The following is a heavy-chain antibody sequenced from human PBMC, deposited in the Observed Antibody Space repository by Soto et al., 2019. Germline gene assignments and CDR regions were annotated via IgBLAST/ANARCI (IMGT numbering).Heavy chain of an antibody. CDR2: IYKDFT. J-gene: IGHJ3*02. CDR3: AREPRYCSGGSCSIMGDAFDI. CDR1: GFTVTDIY. D-gene: IGHD2-15*01. V-gene: IGHV3-66*01. Sequence: EVQLVESGGGLVQPGGSLRLSCVASGFTVTDIYMNWVRQAPGKGLEWVSVIYKDFTDYADFVRGRFSVSTDTSKNALYLQLDNLRAEDTAVYYCAREPRYCSGGSCSIMGDAFDIWGQGVMVTVSS.